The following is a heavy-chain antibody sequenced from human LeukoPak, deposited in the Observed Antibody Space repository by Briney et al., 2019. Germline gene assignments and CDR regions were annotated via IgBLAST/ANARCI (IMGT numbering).Heavy chain of an antibody. Sequence: PGGSLRLSCAASGFTFSSYAMSWVRQAPGKGLEWVSAISGSGGSTYYADSVKGRFTISRDNSKNTLYLQMNSLRAEDTAVYYCAFRGYSSSWHTLGYWGQGTLVIVSS. CDR2: ISGSGGST. V-gene: IGHV3-23*01. D-gene: IGHD6-13*01. CDR3: AFRGYSSSWHTLGY. J-gene: IGHJ4*02. CDR1: GFTFSSYA.